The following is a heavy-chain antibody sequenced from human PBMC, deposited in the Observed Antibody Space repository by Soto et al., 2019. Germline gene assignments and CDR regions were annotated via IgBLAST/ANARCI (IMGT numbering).Heavy chain of an antibody. V-gene: IGHV3-53*01. D-gene: IGHD3-22*01. Sequence: EVQLVESGGGFIQPGGSLRLSCAASGFSVKSYQMNWVRQAPGKGLEWFSVIYSGGVTYYAGSVKSRFTITRDISSNAVDLQMYRLTAEDTAKYYCARGQSTTGYYCLDVWGQGTTVTVSS. CDR3: ARGQSTTGYYCLDV. J-gene: IGHJ6*02. CDR1: GFSVKSYQ. CDR2: IYSGGVT.